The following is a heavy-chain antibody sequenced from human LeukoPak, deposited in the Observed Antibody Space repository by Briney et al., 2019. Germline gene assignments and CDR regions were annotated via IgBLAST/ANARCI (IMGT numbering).Heavy chain of an antibody. J-gene: IGHJ4*02. CDR3: ARDDAAFDY. CDR1: NGSISNYY. CDR2: IYYSGNT. D-gene: IGHD2-2*01. Sequence: SETLSLTCIVSNGSISNYYWSWIRQPPGKGLEWIGYIYYSGNTNYNPSLKSRVTISVGTSKNQFSLKVNSVTAADTAVYYCARDDAAFDYWGQGTLVTVSS. V-gene: IGHV4-59*01.